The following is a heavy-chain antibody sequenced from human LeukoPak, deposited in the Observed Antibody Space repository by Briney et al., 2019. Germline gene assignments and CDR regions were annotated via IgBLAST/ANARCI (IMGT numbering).Heavy chain of an antibody. V-gene: IGHV3-30*02. Sequence: GGSLRLSCAASGFTFSSYGMHWVRQAPGKGLEWVAFIRYDGSNKYYADSVKGRFTISRDNSKNTLYLQMDSLRAEDTAVYYCATSRGIVGAPDYWGQGTLVTVSS. CDR2: IRYDGSNK. D-gene: IGHD1-26*01. J-gene: IGHJ4*02. CDR1: GFTFSSYG. CDR3: ATSRGIVGAPDY.